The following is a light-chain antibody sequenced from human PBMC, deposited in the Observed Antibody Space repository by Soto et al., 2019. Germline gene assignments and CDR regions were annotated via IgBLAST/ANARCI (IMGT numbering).Light chain of an antibody. CDR1: QSVSSY. Sequence: EIVLTQSPATLSLSPGERATLSCRASQSVSSYLAWYQQKPGQAPRLLIYDASIRATGVPARFSGSGSGTDFTLTISTLEPEDFALYYCQQRSKWPPITFGQGTRLEIK. CDR3: QQRSKWPPIT. CDR2: DAS. V-gene: IGKV3-11*01. J-gene: IGKJ5*01.